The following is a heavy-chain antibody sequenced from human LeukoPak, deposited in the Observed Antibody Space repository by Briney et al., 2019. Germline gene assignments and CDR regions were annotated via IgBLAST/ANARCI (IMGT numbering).Heavy chain of an antibody. CDR2: ISSTSTTI. Sequence: GGSLRLSRAASGFTFSSNSLNWVRQTPGRGLEWLSYISSTSTTIYYADSLKGRFTISRDNAKNSLYLQMNSLRAEDTAVYYCARDPLDHWGQGTLVTVSS. V-gene: IGHV3-48*01. CDR1: GFTFSSNS. CDR3: ARDPLDH. J-gene: IGHJ4*02.